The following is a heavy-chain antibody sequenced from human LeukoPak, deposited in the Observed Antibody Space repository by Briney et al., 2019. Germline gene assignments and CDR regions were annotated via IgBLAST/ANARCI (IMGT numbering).Heavy chain of an antibody. J-gene: IGHJ4*02. CDR2: IYYSGST. Sequence: SETLSLTCAVFNGSFSGYFWTWIRQPPGKGLEWIGYIYYSGSTYYNPSLKSRVTISVDTSKNQFSLKLSSVTAADTAVYYCARRFTFGGEDYFDYWGQGTLVTVSS. V-gene: IGHV4-59*06. D-gene: IGHD3-16*01. CDR1: NGSFSGYF. CDR3: ARRFTFGGEDYFDY.